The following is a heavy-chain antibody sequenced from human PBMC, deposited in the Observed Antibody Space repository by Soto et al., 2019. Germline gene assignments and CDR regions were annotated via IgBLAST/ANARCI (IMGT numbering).Heavy chain of an antibody. CDR3: ARGSPHGYSFGYMDH. D-gene: IGHD5-18*01. J-gene: IGHJ4*01. Sequence: GGSLRLSCTASGFTFSNYWMHWVRRDPGKGLVWVSLINNDGSNTKYADSVQGRVTVSRDNAKNTMYLQMNSLRVEDTGVYYSARGSPHGYSFGYMDHWGHGTQVTVSS. CDR1: GFTFSNYW. CDR2: INNDGSNT. V-gene: IGHV3-74*01.